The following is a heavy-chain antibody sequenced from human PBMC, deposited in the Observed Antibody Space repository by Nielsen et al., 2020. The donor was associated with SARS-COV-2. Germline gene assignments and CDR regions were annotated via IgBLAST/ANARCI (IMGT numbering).Heavy chain of an antibody. Sequence: GESLKISCAASGFTFSSYGMHWIRQAPGKGLEWISYLSSSGDDIYCADSVKGRFSVSRDNAKNSLYVQMNSLRAEDTAVYYCARVGYGSGSYYEYGMDVWGQGTVVTVSS. V-gene: IGHV3-21*05. CDR1: GFTFSSYG. J-gene: IGHJ6*02. CDR2: LSSSGDDI. D-gene: IGHD3-10*01. CDR3: ARVGYGSGSYYEYGMDV.